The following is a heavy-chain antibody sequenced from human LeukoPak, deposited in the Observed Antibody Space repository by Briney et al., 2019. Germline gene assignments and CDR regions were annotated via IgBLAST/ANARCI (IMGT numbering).Heavy chain of an antibody. CDR3: AKGSGSSCYSPCDY. CDR1: GFTFSSYA. CDR2: ISGSGGST. Sequence: GGSLRLPCAASGFTFSSYAMSWVRQAPGKGLEWVSAISGSGGSTYYADSVKGRFTISRDNSKNTLYLQMDSLRAEDTAVYYCAKGSGSSCYSPCDYWGQGILVTVSS. D-gene: IGHD2-15*01. J-gene: IGHJ4*02. V-gene: IGHV3-23*01.